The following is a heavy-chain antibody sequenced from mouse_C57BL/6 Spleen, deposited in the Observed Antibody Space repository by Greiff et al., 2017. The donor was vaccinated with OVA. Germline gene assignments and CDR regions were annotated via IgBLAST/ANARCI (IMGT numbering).Heavy chain of an antibody. V-gene: IGHV1-55*01. CDR3: ARPFYDGYSLQAMDY. J-gene: IGHJ4*01. CDR2: IYPGSGST. CDR1: GYTFTSYW. Sequence: QVQLQQPGAELVKPGASVKMSCKASGYTFTSYWITWVKQRPGQGLEWIGDIYPGSGSTNYNEKFKSKATLTVDTSSSTAYMQLSSLTSEDSAVYYCARPFYDGYSLQAMDYWGQGTSVTFSS. D-gene: IGHD2-3*01.